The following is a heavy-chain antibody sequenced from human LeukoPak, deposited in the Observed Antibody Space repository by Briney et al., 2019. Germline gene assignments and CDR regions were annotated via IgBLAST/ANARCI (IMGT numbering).Heavy chain of an antibody. D-gene: IGHD2-2*01. V-gene: IGHV1-18*01. Sequence: GASVKVSCKASGYTFTTYGISWVRQAPGQGLEWMGWITAYNGNTIYAQNLQGRGTMTTDTSTTTAYMELRGLRSDDTAVYYCAREYCTSTRCYGVDYWGQGTLVTVSS. CDR1: GYTFTTYG. J-gene: IGHJ4*02. CDR3: AREYCTSTRCYGVDY. CDR2: ITAYNGNT.